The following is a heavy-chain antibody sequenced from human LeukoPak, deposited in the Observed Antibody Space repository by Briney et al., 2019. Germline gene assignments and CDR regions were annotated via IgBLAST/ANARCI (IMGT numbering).Heavy chain of an antibody. CDR3: ARAGTSNYRFFDS. V-gene: IGHV3-21*01. D-gene: IGHD4-11*01. CDR1: GFTFSSYS. J-gene: IGHJ4*02. CDR2: ISSSSSYI. Sequence: GGSLRLSCAASGFTFSSYSMNWVRQAPGKGLEWVSSISSSSSYIYYADSVKGRFTISRDNAKNSLYLQMNSLRAEDTAVYYCARAGTSNYRFFDSWGQGTLVTVSS.